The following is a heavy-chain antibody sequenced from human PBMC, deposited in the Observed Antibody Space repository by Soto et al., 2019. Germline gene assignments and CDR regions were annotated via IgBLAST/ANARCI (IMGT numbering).Heavy chain of an antibody. CDR1: GGSVSSSSYY. Sequence: LPETLSLTCTVSGGSVSSSSYYWGWIRQPPGKGLEWIGSIYYSGSTYNNPSLKSRVTISVDTSKNQFSLKLSSVTAADTAVYYCARRGYCSGGSCYSEPCHMWGQGTMVTVSS. V-gene: IGHV4-39*01. CDR3: ARRGYCSGGSCYSEPCHM. CDR2: IYYSGST. D-gene: IGHD2-15*01. J-gene: IGHJ3*02.